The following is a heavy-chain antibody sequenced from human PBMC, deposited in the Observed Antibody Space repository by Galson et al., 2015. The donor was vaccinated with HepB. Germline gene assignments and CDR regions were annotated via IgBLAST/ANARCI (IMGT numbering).Heavy chain of an antibody. CDR1: GFTFSSLG. CDR3: AKGTTNIDY. Sequence: SLRLSCAASGFTFSSLGMTWVRQAPGKGLECVSAIGVNAGSTDYADSVKGRFTISRDNSKNMLYLQMNNLRAEGTAVYYCAKGTTNIDYWGQGTLGTVSS. D-gene: IGHD1-1*01. CDR2: IGVNAGST. J-gene: IGHJ4*02. V-gene: IGHV3-23*01.